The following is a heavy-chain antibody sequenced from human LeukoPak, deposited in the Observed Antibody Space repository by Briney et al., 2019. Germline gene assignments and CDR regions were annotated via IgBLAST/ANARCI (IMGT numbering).Heavy chain of an antibody. CDR2: ISGSGGST. CDR1: GFRFSSYA. Sequence: GGSLRLSCAASGFRFSSYAMSWVRQAPGKGLEWVSAISGSGGSTYYADSVKGRFTISRDNSKNTLYLQMNSLRAEDTAVYYCASFYDFWSGYDANFDYWGQGTLVTVSS. J-gene: IGHJ4*02. CDR3: ASFYDFWSGYDANFDY. D-gene: IGHD3-3*01. V-gene: IGHV3-23*01.